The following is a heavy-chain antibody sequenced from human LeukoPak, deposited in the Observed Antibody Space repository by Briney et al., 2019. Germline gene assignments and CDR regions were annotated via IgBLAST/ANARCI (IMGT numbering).Heavy chain of an antibody. CDR1: GYTFTNYG. CDR2: ISAYNGHT. CDR3: ARNRSGYCDY. D-gene: IGHD3-3*01. Sequence: ASVKVSCKASGYTFTNYGISWVRQAPGQGLEWMGWISAYNGHTNYAQKFQDRVTMSTDTSTSTAYMELRSLRSDDTAVYYCARNRSGYCDYWGQGTLVTVSS. V-gene: IGHV1-18*01. J-gene: IGHJ4*02.